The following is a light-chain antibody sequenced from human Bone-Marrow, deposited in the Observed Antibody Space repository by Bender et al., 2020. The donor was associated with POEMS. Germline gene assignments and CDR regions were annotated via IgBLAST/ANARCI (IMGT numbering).Light chain of an antibody. Sequence: SYELTQPPSVSVSPGQTAKITCAGDKLGNKHAFWYQQKAGQSPLLVIYQDTNRPSGIPERFSGSNSGNTATLTISRVEAGDEADYYCQVWDSSSDHVVFGGGTKLTVL. J-gene: IGLJ2*01. CDR2: QDT. V-gene: IGLV3-1*01. CDR1: KLGNKH. CDR3: QVWDSSSDHVV.